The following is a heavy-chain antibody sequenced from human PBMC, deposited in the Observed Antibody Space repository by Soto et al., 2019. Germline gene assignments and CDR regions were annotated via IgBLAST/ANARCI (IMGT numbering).Heavy chain of an antibody. Sequence: GASVKVSCKASGGTFSSYAISWVRQAPGQGLEWMGGIIPIFGTANYAQKFQGRVTITADESTSTAYMELSSLRSEDTAVYYCARVVIVVVPAAIPDYYYYGMDVWGQGTTVTV. J-gene: IGHJ6*02. D-gene: IGHD2-2*02. CDR2: IIPIFGTA. CDR3: ARVVIVVVPAAIPDYYYYGMDV. V-gene: IGHV1-69*13. CDR1: GGTFSSYA.